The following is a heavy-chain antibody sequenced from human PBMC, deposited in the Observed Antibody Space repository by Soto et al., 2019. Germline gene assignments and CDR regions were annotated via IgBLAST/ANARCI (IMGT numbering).Heavy chain of an antibody. CDR2: ISGSGSTT. J-gene: IGHJ5*02. CDR3: AKDREAVTIRYCSGGTCRQVGWFDP. CDR1: GFTFSSYG. D-gene: IGHD2-15*01. V-gene: IGHV3-23*01. Sequence: EVQLLESGGGLVQPGGSLRLSCAASGFTFSSYGMSWVRQAPGKGLEWVSAISGSGSTTYYPDSVKGRFTISRDNSKNTLYLQMNSLRAEDTAVYYCAKDREAVTIRYCSGGTCRQVGWFDPWGQGTLVTVSS.